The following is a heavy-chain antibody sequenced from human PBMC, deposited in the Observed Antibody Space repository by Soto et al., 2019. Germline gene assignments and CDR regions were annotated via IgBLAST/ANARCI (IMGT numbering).Heavy chain of an antibody. J-gene: IGHJ5*02. CDR1: GFTFSSYG. Sequence: GGSLRLSCAASGFTFSSYGMHWVRQAPGKGLEWVAVIWYDGSNKYYADSVKGRFTISRDNSKNTLYLQMNSLRAEDTAVYYCARDRSIAVPKACWFDPWGQGTLVTVSS. D-gene: IGHD6-6*01. CDR3: ARDRSIAVPKACWFDP. CDR2: IWYDGSNK. V-gene: IGHV3-33*01.